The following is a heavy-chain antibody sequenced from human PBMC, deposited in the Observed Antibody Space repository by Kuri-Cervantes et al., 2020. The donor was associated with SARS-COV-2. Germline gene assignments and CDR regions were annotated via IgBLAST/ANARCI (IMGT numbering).Heavy chain of an antibody. V-gene: IGHV4-34*01. J-gene: IGHJ4*02. CDR3: ARGIRGYSGYSDY. Sequence: SETLSLTCAVYGGSFSGYYWSWIRQPPGKGLEWIGYIYYSGSTYYNPSLKSRVTISVDTSKNQFSLKLSSVTAADTAVYYCARGIRGYSGYSDYWGQGTLVTVSS. CDR2: IYYSGST. CDR1: GGSFSGYY. D-gene: IGHD5-12*01.